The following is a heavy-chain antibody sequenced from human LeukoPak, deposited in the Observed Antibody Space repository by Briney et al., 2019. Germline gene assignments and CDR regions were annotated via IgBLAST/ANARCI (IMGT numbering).Heavy chain of an antibody. CDR3: ARETGFADAFDF. CDR2: ITGTGSQVDDV. Sequence: GGSLRLACAASGFNFSVYSMNWVRQAPGSGLQWVSRITGTGSQVDDVDYADSVRGRFTISRDNGKDSLFLEMRGLRVEDTGIYFCARETGFADAFDFWGRGTLVTVSS. CDR1: GFNFSVYS. J-gene: IGHJ3*01. V-gene: IGHV3-21*03.